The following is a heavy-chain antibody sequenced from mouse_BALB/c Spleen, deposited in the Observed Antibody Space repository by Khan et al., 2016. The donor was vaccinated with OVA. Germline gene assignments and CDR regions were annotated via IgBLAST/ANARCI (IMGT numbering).Heavy chain of an antibody. Sequence: QVQLKQSGPELVKPGASVKMSCKASGYTFTDYIISWVKQRTGQGLEWIGEIYPGSGTTHYNEKFKGKATLNSDKSSNTAYMQLNSLTSEDSAIYFCARFGTTVADYWGHGTTLTVSS. V-gene: IGHV1-77*01. CDR1: GYTFTDYI. CDR2: IYPGSGTT. J-gene: IGHJ2*01. CDR3: ARFGTTVADY. D-gene: IGHD1-1*01.